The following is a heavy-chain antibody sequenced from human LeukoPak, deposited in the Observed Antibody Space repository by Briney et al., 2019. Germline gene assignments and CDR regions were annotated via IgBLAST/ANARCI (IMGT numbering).Heavy chain of an antibody. CDR3: TRSLYYDSWSGYFGGEDFDY. Sequence: GGSLRLSCAASGFTFSGSAIHWVRQGPGKGLEGVGRIRSKANSYATTYGASVKGRFTFSRDDSKNTAYLQMNSLKTEDTAVYYCTRSLYYDSWSGYFGGEDFDYWGQGTLVTVSS. CDR1: GFTFSGSA. V-gene: IGHV3-73*01. D-gene: IGHD3-3*01. J-gene: IGHJ4*02. CDR2: IRSKANSYAT.